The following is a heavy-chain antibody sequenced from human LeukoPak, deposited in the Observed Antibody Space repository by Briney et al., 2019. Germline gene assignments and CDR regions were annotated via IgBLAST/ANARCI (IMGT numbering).Heavy chain of an antibody. CDR3: ARGYDFWSGSSYGMDV. D-gene: IGHD3-3*01. CDR1: GGSISSSDYY. Sequence: PQTLSLTCTVSGGSISSSDYYWSWIRQHPGKGLEWIGYIYYSGSTYYNPSLKSRVTISVDTSKNQFSLKLSPVTAADTAVYYCARGYDFWSGSSYGMDVWGQGTTVTVSS. J-gene: IGHJ6*02. CDR2: IYYSGST. V-gene: IGHV4-31*03.